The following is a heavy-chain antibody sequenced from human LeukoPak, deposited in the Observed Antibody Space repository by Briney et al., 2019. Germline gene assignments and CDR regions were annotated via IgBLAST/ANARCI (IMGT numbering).Heavy chain of an antibody. Sequence: SQTLSLTCTVSGGSITSGYYCWSWIRQPAGKGLEWIGRIYASGNTNYNPSLKSRVTISVDTSKNQFSLRLSSVTAADTAVYYCARGFDPWGQGTLVTVSS. CDR3: ARGFDP. V-gene: IGHV4-61*02. J-gene: IGHJ5*02. CDR2: IYASGNT. CDR1: GGSITSGYYC.